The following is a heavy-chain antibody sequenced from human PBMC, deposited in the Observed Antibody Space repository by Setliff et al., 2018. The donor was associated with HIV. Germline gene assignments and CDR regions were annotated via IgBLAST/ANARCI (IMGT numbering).Heavy chain of an antibody. J-gene: IGHJ3*02. CDR1: GYTFTGYY. V-gene: IGHV1-2*06. CDR2: INPNSGDT. D-gene: IGHD6-13*01. Sequence: ASVKVSCKASGYTFTGYYVHWVRQDPGQGLEWVGRINPNSGDTNYAQKFQGRVTMTRDTSISTAYMELSRLRSDDTAVYYCARRGRQQSGAVDIWCQGTMVTVSS. CDR3: ARRGRQQSGAVDI.